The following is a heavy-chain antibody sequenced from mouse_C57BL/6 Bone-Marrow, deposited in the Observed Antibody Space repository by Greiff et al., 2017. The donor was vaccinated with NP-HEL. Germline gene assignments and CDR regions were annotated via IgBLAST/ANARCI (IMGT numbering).Heavy chain of an antibody. V-gene: IGHV2-2*01. Sequence: VMLVESGPGLVQPSQSLSITCTVSGFSLTSYGVHWVRQSPGKGLEWLGVIWSGGSTDYNAAFISRLSISKDNSKSHVFFKMNSLQADDTAIYYCARGSRYDDPYAMDYWGQGTSVTVSS. CDR2: IWSGGST. CDR1: GFSLTSYG. D-gene: IGHD2-12*01. CDR3: ARGSRYDDPYAMDY. J-gene: IGHJ4*01.